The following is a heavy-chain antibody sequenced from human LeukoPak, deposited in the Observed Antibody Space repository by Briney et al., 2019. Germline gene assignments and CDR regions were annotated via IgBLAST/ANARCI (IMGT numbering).Heavy chain of an antibody. Sequence: SETLSLTCAVYGGSFSGYYWSWIRQPPAKGLEWIGEIHHSETSNYNPSLKSRVTISVDTSRNQFSLNLSSVTAADTAVYYCARGPYCTDDSCYENWFDPWGQGTLVTASS. CDR3: ARGPYCTDDSCYENWFDP. V-gene: IGHV4-34*01. D-gene: IGHD2-8*01. CDR2: IHHSETS. CDR1: GGSFSGYY. J-gene: IGHJ5*02.